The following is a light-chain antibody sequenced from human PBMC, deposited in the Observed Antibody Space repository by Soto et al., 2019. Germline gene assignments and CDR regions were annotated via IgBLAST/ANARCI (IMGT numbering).Light chain of an antibody. CDR2: GNS. Sequence: QSVLTQPPSVSGAPGQRVTISCTGSISNIGAGYDVHWYQQLPGTVPKVLIYGNSNRPSGVPDRFSGSKSGTSASLAITGLQAEDEADYYCQSYDISLIGFHVFGTGTKVTVL. CDR3: QSYDISLIGFHV. CDR1: ISNIGAGYD. V-gene: IGLV1-40*01. J-gene: IGLJ1*01.